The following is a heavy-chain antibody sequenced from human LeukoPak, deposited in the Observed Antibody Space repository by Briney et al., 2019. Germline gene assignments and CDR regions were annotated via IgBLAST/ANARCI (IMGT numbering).Heavy chain of an antibody. CDR1: GYTFTSYG. V-gene: IGHV1-18*01. CDR2: ISAYNGNT. CDR3: ARWRPPYRKVGATLDLTIVYYFDY. J-gene: IGHJ4*02. D-gene: IGHD1-26*01. Sequence: ASVKVSCKASGYTFTSYGISWVRQAPGQGLEWMGWISAYNGNTNYAQKLQGRVTMTTDTSTSTAYMELRSLRSDDTAVYYCARWRPPYRKVGATLDLTIVYYFDYWGQGTLVTVSS.